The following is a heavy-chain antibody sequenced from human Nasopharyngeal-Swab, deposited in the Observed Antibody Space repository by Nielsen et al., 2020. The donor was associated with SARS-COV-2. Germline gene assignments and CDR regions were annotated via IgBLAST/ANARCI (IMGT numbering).Heavy chain of an antibody. V-gene: IGHV3-30-3*01. Sequence: GGSLRLSCAASGFTFSSYAMHWVRQAPGKGLEWVAVISYDGSNKYYADSVKGRFSISRDNAKNSLYLQMDSLRADDTAVYYCARESVVTGMDDATDIWGQGTMVTVS. J-gene: IGHJ3*02. D-gene: IGHD2-21*02. CDR3: ARESVVTGMDDATDI. CDR2: ISYDGSNK. CDR1: GFTFSSYA.